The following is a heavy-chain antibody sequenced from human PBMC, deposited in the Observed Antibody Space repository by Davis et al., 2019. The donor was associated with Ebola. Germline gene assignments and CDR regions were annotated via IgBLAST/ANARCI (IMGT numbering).Heavy chain of an antibody. D-gene: IGHD2-15*01. J-gene: IGHJ4*02. CDR1: GYSFTSYW. CDR3: ARRWVGYCSGGSCSDYFDY. V-gene: IGHV5-51*01. Sequence: GESLKISCKGSGYSFTSYWIGWVRQMPGKGLEWIGIIYPGDSDTRYSPSFQGQVTISADKSISTAYLQWSSLKASDTAMYYCARRWVGYCSGGSCSDYFDYWGQGTLVTVSS. CDR2: IYPGDSDT.